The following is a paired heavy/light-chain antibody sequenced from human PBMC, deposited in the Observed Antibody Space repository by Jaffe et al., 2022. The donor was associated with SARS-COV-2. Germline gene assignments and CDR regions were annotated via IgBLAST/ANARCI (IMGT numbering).Light chain of an antibody. CDR1: QSISTY. CDR2: DAS. Sequence: DIQMTQSPSSLSASVGDRVTITCRASQSISTYLNWYQQKPGKAPKFLIYDASTLESGVPSRFSGSGSGTDFTLTISSLQPEDFATYYCQQSYSTPQLTFGGGTKVEVK. CDR3: QQSYSTPQLT. J-gene: IGKJ4*01. V-gene: IGKV1-39*01.
Heavy chain of an antibody. V-gene: IGHV3-48*01. Sequence: EVQLVESGGGLVQPGGSLRLSCATSGFTFSSHAMGWVRQAPGKGLEWVSYISSSSSTIYYTDSVRGRFTISRDNAKNSLFLQMNTLRAEDTAVYYCARRNYGSGPFDYWGQGTLVTVSS. CDR2: ISSSSSTI. J-gene: IGHJ4*02. CDR1: GFTFSSHA. CDR3: ARRNYGSGPFDY. D-gene: IGHD3-10*01.